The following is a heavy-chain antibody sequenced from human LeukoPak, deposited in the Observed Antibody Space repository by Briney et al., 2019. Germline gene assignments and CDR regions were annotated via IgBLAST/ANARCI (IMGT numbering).Heavy chain of an antibody. J-gene: IGHJ6*03. D-gene: IGHD4-17*01. CDR2: IYTSGST. Sequence: SKTLSLTCTVSGGSISSYYWSWIRQPAGKGLEWIGRIYTSGSTNYNPSLKSRVTISVDTSKNQFSLKLSSVTAADTAVYYCARSRTDYGDYYYYYYMDVWGKGTTVTVSS. V-gene: IGHV4-4*07. CDR1: GGSISSYY. CDR3: ARSRTDYGDYYYYYYMDV.